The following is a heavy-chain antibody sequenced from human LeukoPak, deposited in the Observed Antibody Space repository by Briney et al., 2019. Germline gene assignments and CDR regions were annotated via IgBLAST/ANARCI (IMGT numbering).Heavy chain of an antibody. Sequence: GGSLRLSYAASGFTFSDYYMSWIRQAPGKGLEWVSYISSSSSYTNYADSVKGRFTISRDNAKNSLYLQMNSLRAEDTAVYYCARVWSDDSSGYSIWGQGTLVTVSS. CDR2: ISSSSSYT. D-gene: IGHD3-22*01. J-gene: IGHJ4*02. CDR1: GFTFSDYY. CDR3: ARVWSDDSSGYSI. V-gene: IGHV3-11*05.